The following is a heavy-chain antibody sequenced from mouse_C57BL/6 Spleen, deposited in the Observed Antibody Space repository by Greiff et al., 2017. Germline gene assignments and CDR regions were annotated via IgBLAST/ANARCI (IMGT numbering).Heavy chain of an antibody. J-gene: IGHJ4*01. CDR3: ARSGTYAMDY. CDR2: IYPGSGNT. CDR1: GYTFTDYY. D-gene: IGHD4-1*01. Sequence: QVQLQQSGAELVRPGASVKLSCKASGYTFTDYYINWVKQRPGQGLEWIARIYPGSGNTYYNEKFKGKATLTAEKSSSTAYMQLSSLTSVDSAVYFCARSGTYAMDYWGQGTSVTVSS. V-gene: IGHV1-76*01.